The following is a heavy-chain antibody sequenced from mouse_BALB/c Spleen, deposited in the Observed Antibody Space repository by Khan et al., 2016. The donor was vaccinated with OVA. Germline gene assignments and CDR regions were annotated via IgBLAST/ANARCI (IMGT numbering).Heavy chain of an antibody. CDR2: IRLKSNIYAT. Sequence: EVKLEVSGGGLVQPGGSMKLSCVASGFTFSNYWMNWVRQSPEKGFEWVAEIRLKSNIYATHYAEYVRGRFTISRDDSRSSVYLQMNNLGAEDTGIYYCARGWDWYFDVWGAGTTVTVSS. D-gene: IGHD3-3*01. CDR1: GFTFSNYW. CDR3: ARGWDWYFDV. V-gene: IGHV6-6*02. J-gene: IGHJ1*01.